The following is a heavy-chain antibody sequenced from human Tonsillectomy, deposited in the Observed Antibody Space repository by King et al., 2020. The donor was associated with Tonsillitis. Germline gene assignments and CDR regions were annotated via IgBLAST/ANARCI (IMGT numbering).Heavy chain of an antibody. V-gene: IGHV4-39*02. CDR1: GVSISSNDYY. CDR3: AGRRASITRMVWFDP. CDR2: MYYSGNT. Sequence: QLQESGPGLVKSSETLSLTCTVSGVSISSNDYYWGWIRQPPGKGLEWIGNMYYSGNTYYNPSLRSRVTISVDMSKNHLSLKLTSGTAADTSVYYCAGRRASITRMVWFDPWGRGTLVTVSS. J-gene: IGHJ5*02. D-gene: IGHD2-2*01.